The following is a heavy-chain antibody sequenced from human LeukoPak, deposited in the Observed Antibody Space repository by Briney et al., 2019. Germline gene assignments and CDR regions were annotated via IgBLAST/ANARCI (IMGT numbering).Heavy chain of an antibody. Sequence: GGSLRLSCAASGFTFSSHTMNWVRQAPGKGLEYISSVTNGGITYYADSVKGRFTISRDNSKNTLYLQMNSLRAEDTAVYYCAQRIAVRPYPFGNWGQGTLVTVSS. CDR3: AQRIAVRPYPFGN. CDR2: VTNGGIT. CDR1: GFTFSSHT. D-gene: IGHD6-6*01. V-gene: IGHV3-23*01. J-gene: IGHJ4*02.